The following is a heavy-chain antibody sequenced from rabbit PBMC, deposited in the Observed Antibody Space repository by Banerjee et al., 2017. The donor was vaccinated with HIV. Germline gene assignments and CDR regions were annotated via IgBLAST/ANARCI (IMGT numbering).Heavy chain of an antibody. CDR1: GFSFSSSYY. J-gene: IGHJ6*01. CDR3: ARGGGGGSYTYYGMDL. Sequence: QEQLVESGGGLVQPGGTLTLTCTASGFSFSSSYYMCWVRQAPGKGLEWIGCIYTDSSGSTWYASWAKGRFTISKTSSTTVTLQMTSLTAADTATYFCARGGGGGSYTYYGMDLWGPGTLVTVS. D-gene: IGHD8-1*01. CDR2: IYTDSSGST. V-gene: IGHV1S45*01.